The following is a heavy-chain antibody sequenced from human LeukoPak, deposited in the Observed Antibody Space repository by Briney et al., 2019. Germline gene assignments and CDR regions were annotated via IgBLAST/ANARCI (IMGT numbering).Heavy chain of an antibody. Sequence: GRSLRLSCAASGFTFRDYATHWVRRAPGKGLEWMGLISDDGDDKYYADSVKGRVSFSRDNSKNTLYLQLNSLRAEDTALYYCGRDPGYSSAWYGADSWGPGTLVTVSS. CDR2: ISDDGDDK. D-gene: IGHD6-13*01. V-gene: IGHV3-30*04. CDR3: GRDPGYSSAWYGADS. J-gene: IGHJ4*02. CDR1: GFTFRDYA.